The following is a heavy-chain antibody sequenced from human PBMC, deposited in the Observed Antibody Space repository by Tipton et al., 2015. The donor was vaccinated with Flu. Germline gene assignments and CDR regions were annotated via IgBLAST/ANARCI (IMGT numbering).Heavy chain of an antibody. D-gene: IGHD2-8*01. CDR3: TRLRGSWLNGYYFDY. V-gene: IGHV4-39*01. CDR1: GGSISRSSYY. J-gene: IGHJ4*02. CDR2: IYYSGST. Sequence: TLSLTCSVSGGSISRSSYYWGWIRQPPGKGLEWVGSIYYSGSTNYNPSLKSRVTISVDTSKNLFSLTLNSVTAADTAVFYCTRLRGSWLNGYYFDYWGQGTLVTVSS.